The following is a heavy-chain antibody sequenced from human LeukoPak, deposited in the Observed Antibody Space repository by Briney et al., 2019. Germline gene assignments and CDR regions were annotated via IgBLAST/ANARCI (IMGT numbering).Heavy chain of an antibody. J-gene: IGHJ4*02. V-gene: IGHV1-8*01. CDR2: MNPDSGNT. Sequence: GASVKVSCKASGCAFNIYDINWVRQATGQGLEWMGWMNPDSGNTGFAQKFQGRVTMTRNTSITTAYMELSSLRFEDTAVYYCAVHLPGDYLDRWGQGTLVTVSS. CDR3: AVHLPGDYLDR. CDR1: GCAFNIYD.